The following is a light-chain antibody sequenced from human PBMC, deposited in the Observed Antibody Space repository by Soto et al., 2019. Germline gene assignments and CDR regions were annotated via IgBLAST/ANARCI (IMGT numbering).Light chain of an antibody. CDR1: QSVGSSP. J-gene: IGKJ1*01. CDR3: QLYVISRT. CDR2: AAS. Sequence: FMQSPGTLSWPPGESASLSCRASQSVGSSPLAWYQQRPGQAPRLLIYAASRVATGLPARVSGSGSGTGFTLTISSLEPEDLAAYYCQLYVISRTFGQGTKVDIK. V-gene: IGKV3-20*01.